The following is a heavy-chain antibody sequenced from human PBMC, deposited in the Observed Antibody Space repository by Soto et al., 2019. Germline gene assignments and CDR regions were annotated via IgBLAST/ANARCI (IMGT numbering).Heavy chain of an antibody. CDR3: ARELQGLYYFDY. CDR2: MNGGNGNT. CDR1: EYTFTSYT. Sequence: QVQVLQSGAEVKKPGASVKVSCKASEYTFTSYTMHWVRQAPGQRLEWMGWMNGGNGNTKYSQKFQGRVTITRDTSASTSYMELSSLRYDDTAVYYCARELQGLYYFDYWGQGTLVTVSS. V-gene: IGHV1-3*01. D-gene: IGHD4-4*01. J-gene: IGHJ4*02.